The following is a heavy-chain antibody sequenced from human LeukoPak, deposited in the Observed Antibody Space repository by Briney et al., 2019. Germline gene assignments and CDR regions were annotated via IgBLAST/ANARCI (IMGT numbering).Heavy chain of an antibody. CDR1: GYSFTTFW. Sequence: GESLKISCEGSGYSFTTFWIGWVRQMPGKGLEWVGIIYPDDSNTRYSPSFQGQVTISADKSINTAYLQWSSPKASDTAMYYCARLSKGLGADLDYWGQGTLVTVSS. CDR2: IYPDDSNT. V-gene: IGHV5-51*01. D-gene: IGHD1-26*01. CDR3: ARLSKGLGADLDY. J-gene: IGHJ4*02.